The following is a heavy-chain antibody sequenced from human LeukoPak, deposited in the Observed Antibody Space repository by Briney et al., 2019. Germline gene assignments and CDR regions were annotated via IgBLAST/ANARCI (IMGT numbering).Heavy chain of an antibody. CDR1: GFTFSSYA. V-gene: IGHV3-23*01. CDR2: ITGGGDTT. Sequence: GGSLRLSCAASGFTFSSYAMTWVRQAPGKGLEWVSAITGGGDTTYYADSVKGRFTISRDNSKNTLYLQMNILRAEDTAIYYCAKAANYDILTCYYLDYWGQGTLVTVSS. CDR3: AKAANYDILTCYYLDY. J-gene: IGHJ4*02. D-gene: IGHD3-9*01.